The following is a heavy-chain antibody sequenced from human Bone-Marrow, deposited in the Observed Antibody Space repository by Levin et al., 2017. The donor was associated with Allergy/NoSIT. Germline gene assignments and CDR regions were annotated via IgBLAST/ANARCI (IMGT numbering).Heavy chain of an antibody. CDR2: ISSSSSYI. CDR1: GFTFSSYS. D-gene: IGHD3-3*01. CDR3: ARDYDFWSGPYYYYGMDV. J-gene: IGHJ6*02. Sequence: ETLSLTCAASGFTFSSYSMNWVRQAPGKGLEWVSSISSSSSYIYYADSVKGRFTISRDNAKNSLYLQMNSLRAEDTAVYYCARDYDFWSGPYYYYGMDVWGQGTTVTVSS. V-gene: IGHV3-21*01.